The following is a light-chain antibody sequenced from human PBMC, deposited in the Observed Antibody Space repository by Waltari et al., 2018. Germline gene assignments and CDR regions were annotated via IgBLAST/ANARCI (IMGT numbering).Light chain of an antibody. Sequence: QSVLTQPPSASETPGQRVTISCSGSSXXIGSNAVKWYQQFPGTAPKLSIYNNNPRPSGVPDRFSGSKSGTSASLAISGLQSEDEADYYCAAWDDSLNGLVFGGGTKLTVL. CDR2: NNN. CDR3: AAWDDSLNGLV. J-gene: IGLJ2*01. V-gene: IGLV1-44*01. CDR1: SXXIGSNA.